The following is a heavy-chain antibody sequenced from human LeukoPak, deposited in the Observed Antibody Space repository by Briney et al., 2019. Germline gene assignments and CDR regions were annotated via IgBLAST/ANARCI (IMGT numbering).Heavy chain of an antibody. J-gene: IGHJ4*02. V-gene: IGHV4-38-2*02. D-gene: IGHD4-17*01. CDR3: ARAAINYYGDYVGLGY. CDR2: IYHSGST. CDR1: GYSISSGYY. Sequence: PSETLSLTCTVSGYSISSGYYWGWIRQPPGKGLEWIGSIYHSGSTYYNPSLKSRVTISVDTSKNQFSLKLSSVTAADTAVYYCARAAINYYGDYVGLGYWGQGTLVTVSS.